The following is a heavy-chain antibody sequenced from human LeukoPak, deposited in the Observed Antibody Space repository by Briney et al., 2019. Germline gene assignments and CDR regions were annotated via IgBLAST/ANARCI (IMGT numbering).Heavy chain of an antibody. CDR2: INHSGST. V-gene: IGHV4-34*01. CDR1: GGSFSGYY. CDR3: ARARLYYYGSGARSWYFDY. Sequence: SETLSLTCAVYGGSFSGYYWSWIRQPPGKVLQLTGEINHSGSTNYNPSLKSRVTISVDTSKNQFSLKLSSVTAADTAVYYCARARLYYYGSGARSWYFDYWGQGTLVTVSS. D-gene: IGHD3-10*01. J-gene: IGHJ4*02.